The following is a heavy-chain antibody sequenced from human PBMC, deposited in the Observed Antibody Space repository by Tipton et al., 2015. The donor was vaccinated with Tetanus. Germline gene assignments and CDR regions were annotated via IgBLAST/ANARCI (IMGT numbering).Heavy chain of an antibody. V-gene: IGHV4-34*01. Sequence: TLSLTCTVSGGSINSYYWSWLRRPPGKGLEWIGEIHPSGTTDYNPSLKSRVIISVDTSKNQFSLKLSSVTAADSALYFCARGTDAYKSGNYWGQGTLVTVSS. D-gene: IGHD5-24*01. CDR1: GGSINSYY. CDR3: ARGTDAYKSGNY. CDR2: IHPSGTT. J-gene: IGHJ4*01.